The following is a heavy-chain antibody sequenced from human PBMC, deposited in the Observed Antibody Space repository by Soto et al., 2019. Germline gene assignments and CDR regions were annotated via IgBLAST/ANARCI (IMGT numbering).Heavy chain of an antibody. D-gene: IGHD6-13*01. V-gene: IGHV3-33*01. J-gene: IGHJ4*02. CDR1: GFTFSTYG. CDR3: ARGIPPDY. CDR2: IWYDGSNK. Sequence: QVQLVESGGGVVQPGRSLRLSCAASGFTFSTYGMYWVRQAPGKGLEWVAVIWYDGSNKYYVDSVKGRFTISRDNSKNTLYLQMNSLRVEDTAVYYCARGIPPDYWGQGTLVTVSS.